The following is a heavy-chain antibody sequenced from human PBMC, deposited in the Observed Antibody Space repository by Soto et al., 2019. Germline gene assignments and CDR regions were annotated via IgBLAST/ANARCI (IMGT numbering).Heavy chain of an antibody. D-gene: IGHD3-3*01. CDR1: GYTFTGYY. CDR2: INPNSGGT. V-gene: IGHV1-2*04. J-gene: IGHJ6*02. Sequence: SVKVSCKASGYTFTGYYMHWVRQAPGQGLEWMGWINPNSGGTNYAQKFQGWVTMTRDTSISTAYMELSRLRSHDTAVYYCAREMYAFWSGPRGYYGMDVWGQGNTVTVYS. CDR3: AREMYAFWSGPRGYYGMDV.